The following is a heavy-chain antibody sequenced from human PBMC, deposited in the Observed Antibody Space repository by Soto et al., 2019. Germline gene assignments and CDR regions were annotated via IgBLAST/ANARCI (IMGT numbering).Heavy chain of an antibody. CDR1: GGSISGLY. V-gene: IGHV4-59*08. CDR2: IYYSGTT. Sequence: PSETLSLTCSVSGGSISGLYWSWVRQPPGRGLEWIGWIYYSGTTNYNPSLKSRVTISVDTSRNQFSLKLSSVTAADTAIYYCERLRNHYFMDVWGKGTTVTVSS. CDR3: ERLRNHYFMDV. J-gene: IGHJ6*03. D-gene: IGHD1-1*01.